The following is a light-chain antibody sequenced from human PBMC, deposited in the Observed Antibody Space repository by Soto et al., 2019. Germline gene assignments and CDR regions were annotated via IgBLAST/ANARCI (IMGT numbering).Light chain of an antibody. CDR3: QTWVTGIHI. CDR2: LNSDGSH. CDR1: SGHSNYA. J-gene: IGLJ2*01. V-gene: IGLV4-69*01. Sequence: QPVLTQSPSASASLGASVKLTCTLRSGHSNYAIAWHQQQPEKGPRFLMKLNSDGSHSKGDGIPDRFSGSSSGAERYLTISTLQSEDEADYYCQTWVTGIHIFGGGTQLTVL.